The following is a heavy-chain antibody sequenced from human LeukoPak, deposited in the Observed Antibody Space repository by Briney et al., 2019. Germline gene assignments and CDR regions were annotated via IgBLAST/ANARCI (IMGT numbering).Heavy chain of an antibody. CDR2: IKHSGST. CDR1: GGSFSGYY. Sequence: SETLSLTCAVYGGSFSGYYWSWIRQPPGKGLEWIGEIKHSGSTNYNPSLKSRVTISVDTSKNQFSLKLSSVTAADTAVYYCAFNVLSPYYDFWSGYQRDVDYWGQGTLVTVSS. J-gene: IGHJ4*02. D-gene: IGHD3-3*01. CDR3: AFNVLSPYYDFWSGYQRDVDY. V-gene: IGHV4-34*01.